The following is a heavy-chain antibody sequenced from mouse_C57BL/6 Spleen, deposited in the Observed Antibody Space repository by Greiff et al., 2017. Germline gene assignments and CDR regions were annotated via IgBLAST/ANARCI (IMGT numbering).Heavy chain of an antibody. CDR1: GYTFTSYW. Sequence: QVQLQQPGAELVMPGASVKLSCKASGYTFTSYWMHWVKQRPGQGLEWIGEIDPSDSYTNYNQKFKGKSTLTVDKSSSTAYMQLSSLTSEDSAVYYCARGGDDDGSYYFDDWGQGTTLTVSS. D-gene: IGHD2-2*01. CDR3: ARGGDDDGSYYFDD. CDR2: IDPSDSYT. J-gene: IGHJ2*01. V-gene: IGHV1-69*01.